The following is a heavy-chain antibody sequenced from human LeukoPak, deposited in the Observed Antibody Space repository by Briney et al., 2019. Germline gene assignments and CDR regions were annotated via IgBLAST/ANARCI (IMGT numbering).Heavy chain of an antibody. Sequence: GGSLRLSCSVSGFTFSTYVMHWVRQAPGKGLEYVSAISSNGDNTYYADSVKGRFTICRDNSKNTPYLQMSSVRADDTAVYYGVSWTGYWGQGTLVTVSS. V-gene: IGHV3-64D*06. J-gene: IGHJ4*02. CDR1: GFTFSTYV. D-gene: IGHD1-1*01. CDR3: VSWTGY. CDR2: ISSNGDNT.